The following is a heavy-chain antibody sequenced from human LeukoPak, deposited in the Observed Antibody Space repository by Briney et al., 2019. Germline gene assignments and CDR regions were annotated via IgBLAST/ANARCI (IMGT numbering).Heavy chain of an antibody. Sequence: GGSLRLSCEASGFTFNTYSMNWARQAPGKGLEWVSVIYSGGTTYYADSVKGRFAISRDNSKNTLYLQMNSLRAEDTAVYYCARDLRASSWLRFDSWGQGTLVTVSS. V-gene: IGHV3-66*01. D-gene: IGHD6-13*01. CDR1: GFTFNTYS. CDR2: IYSGGTT. CDR3: ARDLRASSWLRFDS. J-gene: IGHJ4*02.